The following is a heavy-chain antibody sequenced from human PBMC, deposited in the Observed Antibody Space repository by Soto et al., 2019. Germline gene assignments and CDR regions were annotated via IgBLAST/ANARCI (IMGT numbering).Heavy chain of an antibody. CDR1: GFTFSSYG. J-gene: IGHJ5*02. Sequence: QVQLVESGGGVVQPGRSLRLSCAASGFTFSSYGMHWVRQAPGKGLEWVAVISYDGSNKYYADSVKGRFTISRDNSKNTLYLQMNSLRAEDTAVYYYAKERYDFWSGYDTENWFDPWGQGTLVTVSS. CDR2: ISYDGSNK. D-gene: IGHD3-3*01. CDR3: AKERYDFWSGYDTENWFDP. V-gene: IGHV3-30*18.